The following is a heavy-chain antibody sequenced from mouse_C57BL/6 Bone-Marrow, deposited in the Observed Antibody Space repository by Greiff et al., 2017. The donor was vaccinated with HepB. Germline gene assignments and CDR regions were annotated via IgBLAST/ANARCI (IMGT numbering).Heavy chain of an antibody. CDR2: IWSGGST. J-gene: IGHJ3*01. CDR1: GFSLTSYG. D-gene: IGHD2-2*01. CDR3: APLSTMVTTSFAY. V-gene: IGHV2-2*01. Sequence: VKLQQSGPGLVQPSQSLSITCTVSGFSLTSYGVHWVRQSPGKGLEWLGVIWSGGSTDYNAAFISRLSISKDNSKSQVSFKMNSLQADDTAIYYCAPLSTMVTTSFAYWGQGTLVTVSA.